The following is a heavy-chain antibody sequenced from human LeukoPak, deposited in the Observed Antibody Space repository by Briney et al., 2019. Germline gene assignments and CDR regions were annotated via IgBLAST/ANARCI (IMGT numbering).Heavy chain of an antibody. CDR3: AKTMTAGYSSGPSDY. CDR1: RVTFSSYA. J-gene: IGHJ4*02. V-gene: IGHV3-23*01. D-gene: IGHD6-19*01. CDR2: ISGGGGIT. Sequence: PGGSLRLSCAASRVTFSSYAMSWVRQAPGKGLEWVSVISGGGGITYYVDSVKGRFTISRDNAKNTLYLLMNSLRAEDTAVFYCAKTMTAGYSSGPSDYWGQGTLVTVSS.